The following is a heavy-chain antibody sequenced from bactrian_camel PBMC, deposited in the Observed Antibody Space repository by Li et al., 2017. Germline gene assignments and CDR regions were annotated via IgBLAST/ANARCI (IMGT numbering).Heavy chain of an antibody. CDR2: ITSLPSLFRAA. Sequence: QLVESGGGLVQPGESLRLSCVASGITFSRHDMSWVRQAPGKEVEWVAGITSLPSLFRAASYADSVKGRFTISLDNAKNTVYLQINSLKPEDTAVYYCAAGEWALGYGYGPSRCSEDFGYWGQGTQVTVS. CDR3: AAGEWALGYGYGPSRCSEDFGY. V-gene: IGHV3S40*01. CDR1: GITFSRHD. J-gene: IGHJ6*01. D-gene: IGHD6*01.